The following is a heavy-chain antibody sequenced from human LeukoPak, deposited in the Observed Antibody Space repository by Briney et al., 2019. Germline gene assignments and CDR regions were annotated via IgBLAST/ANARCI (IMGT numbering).Heavy chain of an antibody. J-gene: IGHJ4*02. D-gene: IGHD3-9*01. CDR1: GYSISSGYY. CDR3: AREDDHVLTGSEFLDY. CDR2: IYHSGST. V-gene: IGHV4-38-2*02. Sequence: KTSETLSLTCTVSGYSISSGYYWGWIRQPPGKGLEWIGSIYHSGSTYYNPSLKSRVTISVDTSKNQFSLKLRSVTAADTALYYCAREDDHVLTGSEFLDYWGQGTLVTVSS.